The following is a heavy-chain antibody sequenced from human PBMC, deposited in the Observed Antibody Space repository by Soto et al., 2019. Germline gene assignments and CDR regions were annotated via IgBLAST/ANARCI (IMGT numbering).Heavy chain of an antibody. CDR3: ARKILGSTSRPNYWYIDL. D-gene: IGHD2-2*01. CDR2: ISGGGDAT. J-gene: IGHJ2*01. V-gene: IGHV3-23*01. CDR1: GFTFINYA. Sequence: EVQLLESGGGLVQPGGSLRLSCAGSGFTFINYAMNWVRQAPGKGLEWVSSISGGGDATFFADSVRGRFTISRDNSENTVTLQMNSLGVDDTAVYYCARKILGSTSRPNYWYIDLWGRGTLVTVSS.